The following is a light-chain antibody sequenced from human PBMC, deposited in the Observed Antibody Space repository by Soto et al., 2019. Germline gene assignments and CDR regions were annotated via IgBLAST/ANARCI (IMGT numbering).Light chain of an antibody. CDR1: SSDVGGYNY. CDR2: EVS. J-gene: IGLJ1*01. V-gene: IGLV2-8*01. CDR3: SSYAGSNNYV. Sequence: QSVRTQPPSASGAPGQAGTISCTGTSSDVGGYNYVSWYQQHPGKAPKLMIYEVSKRPSGVPDRFSGSKSGNTASLTVSGLQAEDEADYYCSSYAGSNNYVFGTGTKVTVL.